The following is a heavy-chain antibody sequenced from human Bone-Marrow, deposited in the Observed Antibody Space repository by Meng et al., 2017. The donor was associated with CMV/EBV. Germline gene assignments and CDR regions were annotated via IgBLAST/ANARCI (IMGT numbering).Heavy chain of an antibody. V-gene: IGHV3-48*01. CDR3: AKDLSYYGMDV. Sequence: GGSLRLSCAASGFTFSTYCMNWVRQAPGKGLEWVSYISSSGSTIYYADSVKGRVTISRDNSKNTLYLQMNSLRAEDTAVYYCAKDLSYYGMDVWGQGTTVTVSS. CDR2: ISSSGSTI. CDR1: GFTFSTYC. J-gene: IGHJ6*02.